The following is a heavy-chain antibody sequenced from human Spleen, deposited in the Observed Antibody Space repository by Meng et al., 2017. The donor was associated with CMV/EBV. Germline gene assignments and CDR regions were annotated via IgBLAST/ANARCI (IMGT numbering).Heavy chain of an antibody. V-gene: IGHV3-9*01. CDR3: ARERKSGYYDVYYYYGMDV. CDR1: GFTFDDYA. CDR2: VTWNSGSM. Sequence: GGSLRLSCAASGFTFDDYAMHWVRQAPGKGLEWVSGVTWNSGSMGYADSVKGRFTISRDNAKNSLYLQMNSLRAEDTAVYYCARERKSGYYDVYYYYGMDVWGQGTTVTVSS. J-gene: IGHJ6*02. D-gene: IGHD3-3*01.